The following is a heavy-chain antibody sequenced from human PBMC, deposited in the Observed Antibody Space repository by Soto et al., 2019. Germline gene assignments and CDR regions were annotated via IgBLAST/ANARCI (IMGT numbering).Heavy chain of an antibody. D-gene: IGHD3-22*01. V-gene: IGHV4-34*01. Sequence: SETLSLTCAVYGGSFSGYYWSWIRQPPGKGLEWIGEINHSGSTNYNPALKSRVTISVDTSKNQFSLKLSSVTAADTAVYYCARRHYYDSRGSGAFDIWGQGTMVTVSS. J-gene: IGHJ3*02. CDR3: ARRHYYDSRGSGAFDI. CDR1: GGSFSGYY. CDR2: INHSGST.